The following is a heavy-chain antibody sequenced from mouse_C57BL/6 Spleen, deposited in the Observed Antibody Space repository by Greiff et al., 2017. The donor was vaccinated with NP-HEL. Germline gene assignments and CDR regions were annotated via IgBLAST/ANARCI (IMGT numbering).Heavy chain of an antibody. CDR1: GYSFTSYY. CDR2: IYPGSGNT. CDR3: ARGNYYYGSSSFDY. V-gene: IGHV1-66*01. Sequence: VQLQQSGPELVKPGASVKISCKASGYSFTSYYIHWVKQRPGQGLEWIGWIYPGSGNTKYNEKFKGKATLTADTSSSTAYMQLSSLTSEDSAVYYCARGNYYYGSSSFDYWGQGTTLTVSS. D-gene: IGHD1-1*01. J-gene: IGHJ2*01.